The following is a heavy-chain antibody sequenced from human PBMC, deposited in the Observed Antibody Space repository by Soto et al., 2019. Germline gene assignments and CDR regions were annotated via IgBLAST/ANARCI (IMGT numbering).Heavy chain of an antibody. V-gene: IGHV4-59*01. Sequence: QVQLQESGPGLVKPSETLSLTCTVSGGSISSYYWSWIRQPPGKGLEWIGYIYYSGSTNYNPSLKSRVTISVDTSMNQFSLKLSSVTAADTAVYYCARDFLPDYGDFSYYYYGMDVWGQGTTVTVSS. CDR3: ARDFLPDYGDFSYYYYGMDV. CDR1: GGSISSYY. J-gene: IGHJ6*02. CDR2: IYYSGST. D-gene: IGHD4-17*01.